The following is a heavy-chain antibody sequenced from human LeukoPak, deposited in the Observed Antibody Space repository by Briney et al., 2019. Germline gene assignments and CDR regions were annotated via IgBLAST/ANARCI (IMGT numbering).Heavy chain of an antibody. Sequence: SVKVSCKASGCTFSSYTISWVRQAPGQGLEWMGRIIPILGIANYAQKFQGRVTITADKSTSTAYMELSSLRSEDTAVYYCASRQSYCSSTSCYLIYYYYGMDVWGQGTTVTVSS. CDR3: ASRQSYCSSTSCYLIYYYYGMDV. CDR1: GCTFSSYT. V-gene: IGHV1-69*02. J-gene: IGHJ6*02. CDR2: IIPILGIA. D-gene: IGHD2-2*01.